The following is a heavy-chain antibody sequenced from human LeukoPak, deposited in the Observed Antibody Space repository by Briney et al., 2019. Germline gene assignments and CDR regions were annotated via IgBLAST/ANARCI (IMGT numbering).Heavy chain of an antibody. D-gene: IGHD5-18*01. V-gene: IGHV4-59*13. Sequence: PSETLSLTCTVSGGSISSYYWSWIRRPPGKGLEWIGYIYYSGSTNYNPSLKSRVTISVDTSKNQFSLKLSSVTAADTAVYYCARDTAMVFDYWGQGTLVTVSS. J-gene: IGHJ4*02. CDR3: ARDTAMVFDY. CDR1: GGSISSYY. CDR2: IYYSGST.